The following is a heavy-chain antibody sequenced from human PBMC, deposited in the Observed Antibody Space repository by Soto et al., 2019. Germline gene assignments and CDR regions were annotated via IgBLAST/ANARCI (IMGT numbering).Heavy chain of an antibody. CDR3: VRARPGTTSFDS. V-gene: IGHV3-72*01. Sequence: EVQLVESGGNLVQPGGSLRLSCAGSGFTFSDYYIDWVRQAPGKGLEWVGRSRDKGNSYSTDYGESVRGRFTVSRDGSKNSLYLQMSSLETGDTALYYCVRARPGTTSFDSWGRGTLVTVSS. D-gene: IGHD1-7*01. J-gene: IGHJ5*01. CDR1: GFTFSDYY. CDR2: SRDKGNSYST.